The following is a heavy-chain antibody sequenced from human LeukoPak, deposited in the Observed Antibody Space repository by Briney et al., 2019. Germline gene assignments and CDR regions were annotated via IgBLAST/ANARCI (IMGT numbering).Heavy chain of an antibody. V-gene: IGHV4-38-2*02. J-gene: IGHJ5*02. CDR3: AREYSSSSPWFDP. CDR1: GYSISSGYY. CDR2: IYHSGST. Sequence: SETLSLTCTVSGYSISSGYYWGWIRQPPGKGLEWIGSIYHSGSTYYNPSLKSRVTISVDTSKNQFSLKLSSVTAADTAVYYCAREYSSSSPWFDPWGQGTLVTVSS. D-gene: IGHD6-13*01.